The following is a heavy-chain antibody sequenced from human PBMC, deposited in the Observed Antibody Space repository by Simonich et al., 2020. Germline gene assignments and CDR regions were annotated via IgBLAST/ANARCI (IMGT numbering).Heavy chain of an antibody. D-gene: IGHD1-26*01. CDR2: INHSGST. Sequence: QVQLQQWGAGLLKPSETLSLTCAVYGGSFSGFYWSWIRQPPGKGLEWIGEINHSGSTNYNPSLKSRGTISVDTSKNQFSLKLSSVTAADTAVYYCASPSGSYAGGHAFDIWGQGTMVTVSS. CDR3: ASPSGSYAGGHAFDI. J-gene: IGHJ3*02. CDR1: GGSFSGFY. V-gene: IGHV4-34*01.